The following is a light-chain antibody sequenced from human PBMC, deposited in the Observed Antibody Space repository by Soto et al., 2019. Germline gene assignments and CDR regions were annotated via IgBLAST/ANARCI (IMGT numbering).Light chain of an antibody. CDR1: SSNIGAGYD. CDR2: ANS. CDR3: QSYESSLSGFYV. Sequence: QSALTQPPSVSGAPGQRVTISCTGSSSNIGAGYDVHWYQQLPGRAPKLLIYANSNRPSGVPDRFSGSRSGTSASLAITGLQAEDEADYSCQSYESSLSGFYVFGTGTKVTVL. V-gene: IGLV1-40*01. J-gene: IGLJ1*01.